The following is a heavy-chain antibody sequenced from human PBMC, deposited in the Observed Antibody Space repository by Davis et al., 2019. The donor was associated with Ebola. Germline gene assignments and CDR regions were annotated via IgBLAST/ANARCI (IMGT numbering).Heavy chain of an antibody. Sequence: MPSETLSLTCTVSGGSISSGDYYWSWIRQPPGKGLEWIGYIYYSGSTYYNPSLKSRVTISVDTSKNQFSLKLSSVTAADTAVYYCARAGILVALDVWGQGTTVTVSS. V-gene: IGHV4-30-4*01. J-gene: IGHJ6*02. CDR2: IYYSGST. CDR3: ARAGILVALDV. D-gene: IGHD2-21*02. CDR1: GGSISSGDYY.